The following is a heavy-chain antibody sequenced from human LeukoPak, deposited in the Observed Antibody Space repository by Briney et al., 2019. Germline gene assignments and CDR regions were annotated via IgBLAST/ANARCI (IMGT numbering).Heavy chain of an antibody. J-gene: IGHJ4*02. D-gene: IGHD2-2*01. CDR3: ARDSCSSTSCLSIHDY. CDR1: GYTFIAYY. V-gene: IGHV1-2*02. CDR2: INPDSGGT. Sequence: GASLKVSCKASGYTFIAYYMHWVRPGPGQGRGWMAWINPDSGGTNYAQKFQRRATMTSDTSISTVYMELSRLRSDDTAVYYCARDSCSSTSCLSIHDYWGQGTLVTVSS.